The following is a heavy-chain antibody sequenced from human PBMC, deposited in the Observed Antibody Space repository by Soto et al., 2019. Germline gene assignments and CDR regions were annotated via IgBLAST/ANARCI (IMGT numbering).Heavy chain of an antibody. CDR3: AADGPVVRGVIMTSPDAFDI. CDR1: GFTFTSSA. Sequence: SVKVSCKASGFTFTSSAVQWVRQARGQRLEWIGWIVVGSGNTNYAQKFQERVTITRDMSTSTAYMELSSLRSEDTAVYYCAADGPVVRGVIMTSPDAFDIWGQGTMVTVSS. CDR2: IVVGSGNT. J-gene: IGHJ3*02. D-gene: IGHD3-10*01. V-gene: IGHV1-58*01.